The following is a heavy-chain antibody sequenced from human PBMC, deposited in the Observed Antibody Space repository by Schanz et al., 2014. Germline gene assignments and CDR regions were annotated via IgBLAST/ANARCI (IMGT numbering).Heavy chain of an antibody. V-gene: IGHV1-18*01. CDR3: ARSAGRDFWSGYYTRFDY. CDR2: ISAYNGHT. J-gene: IGHJ4*02. CDR1: GYTFTSYG. D-gene: IGHD3-3*01. Sequence: QVQLVQSGAEVKKPGASVKVSCKASGYTFTSYGITWVRQAPGQGLEWMGWISAYNGHTTYAQKFQGRVTMTTDTSTSTVYMELRSLRSDDTAVYYCARSAGRDFWSGYYTRFDYWGQGTLVTVSS.